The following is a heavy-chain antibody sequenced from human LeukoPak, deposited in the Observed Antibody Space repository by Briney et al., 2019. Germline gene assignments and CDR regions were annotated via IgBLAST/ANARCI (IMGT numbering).Heavy chain of an antibody. Sequence: GGSLRLSCAASGFTFSSYAMSWVRQAPGKGLEWVSVIGRSGGGTYYADSVKGRFTIFRDNSKNTLYLQMNSLRAEDTAVYYCAKGSSRWYYFDYWGQGTLVTVSS. V-gene: IGHV3-23*01. CDR2: IGRSGGGT. J-gene: IGHJ4*02. CDR1: GFTFSSYA. D-gene: IGHD2-2*01. CDR3: AKGSSRWYYFDY.